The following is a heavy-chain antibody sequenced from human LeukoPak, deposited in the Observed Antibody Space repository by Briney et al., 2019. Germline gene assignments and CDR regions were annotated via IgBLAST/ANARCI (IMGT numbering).Heavy chain of an antibody. CDR3: ARGRTGAAGFFDY. CDR2: IYTSGST. D-gene: IGHD6-13*01. J-gene: IGHJ4*02. CDR1: GGSISGYY. Sequence: SETLSLTCTVSGGSISGYYWSWIRQPPGKGLEWIGYIYTSGSTNYNPSLQSRVTISVDTSKNQFSLKLSSVTAADTAVYYCARGRTGAAGFFDYWGQGALVTVSS. V-gene: IGHV4-4*09.